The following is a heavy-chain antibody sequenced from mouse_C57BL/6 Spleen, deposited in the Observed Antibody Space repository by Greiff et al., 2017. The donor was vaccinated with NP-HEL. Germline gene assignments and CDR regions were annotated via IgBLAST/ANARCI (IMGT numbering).Heavy chain of an antibody. CDR1: GFSFNTYA. CDR3: VRGDYDEYFDV. D-gene: IGHD2-4*01. V-gene: IGHV10-1*01. J-gene: IGHJ1*03. CDR2: IRSKSNNYAT. Sequence: EVKLMESGGGLVQPKGSLKLSCAASGFSFNTYAMNWVRQAPGKGLEWVARIRSKSNNYATYYADSVKDRFTISRDDSESMLYLQMNNLKTEDTAMYYCVRGDYDEYFDVWGTGTTVTVSS.